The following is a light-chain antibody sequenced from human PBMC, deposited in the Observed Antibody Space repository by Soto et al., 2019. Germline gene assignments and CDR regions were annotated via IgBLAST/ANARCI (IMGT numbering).Light chain of an antibody. J-gene: IGKJ4*01. Sequence: ETVLTQSPGTLSLSPGERATLSCRASQSITSSYLAWYQQRPGQAPRLLIYAASRRATGIPERFSGSGSGTDFTLTISRLEPEDVAVYYCQQYGSSRPLTFAGGTKVEIK. CDR3: QQYGSSRPLT. CDR2: AAS. V-gene: IGKV3-20*01. CDR1: QSITSSY.